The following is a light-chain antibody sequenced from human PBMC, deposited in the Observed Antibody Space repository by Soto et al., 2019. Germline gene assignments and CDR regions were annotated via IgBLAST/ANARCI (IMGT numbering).Light chain of an antibody. CDR3: FSYAGSSTFV. Sequence: QSALTQPASVSGSPGQSITISCTGTSRDVGSYNLVSWYQQHPGKAPKLMIYEGSKRPSGVSNRFSGSKSGNTASLTISGLQAEDEADYYCFSYAGSSTFVFGTGTKLTVL. V-gene: IGLV2-23*03. CDR1: SRDVGSYNL. J-gene: IGLJ1*01. CDR2: EGS.